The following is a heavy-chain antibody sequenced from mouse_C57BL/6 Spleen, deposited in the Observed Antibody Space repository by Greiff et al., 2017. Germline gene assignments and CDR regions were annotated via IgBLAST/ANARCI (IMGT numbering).Heavy chain of an antibody. Sequence: QVQLQQSGAELVRPGTSVKVSCKASGYAFTNYLIEWVKQRPGQGLEWIGVLNPGSGGTNYNEKFKGKATLTADKSSSTAYMQLSSLTSEDSAVYFCARYDYDHYFDYWGQGTTLTVSS. CDR2: LNPGSGGT. CDR3: ARYDYDHYFDY. D-gene: IGHD2-4*01. CDR1: GYAFTNYL. V-gene: IGHV1-54*01. J-gene: IGHJ2*01.